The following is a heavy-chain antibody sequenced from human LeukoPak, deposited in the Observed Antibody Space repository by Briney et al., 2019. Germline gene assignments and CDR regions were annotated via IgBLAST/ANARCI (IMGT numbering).Heavy chain of an antibody. V-gene: IGHV4-39*07. CDR3: ARVYYYYYGKDV. Sequence: PSETLSLTCTVSGGSISSSGYYWGWIRQPPGKGLEWIGSIYYSGSTYYNPSLKSRVTISVDTSKNQFSLKLSSVTAADTAVYYCARVYYYYYGKDVWGQGTTVTVSS. J-gene: IGHJ6*02. CDR1: GGSISSSGYY. CDR2: IYYSGST.